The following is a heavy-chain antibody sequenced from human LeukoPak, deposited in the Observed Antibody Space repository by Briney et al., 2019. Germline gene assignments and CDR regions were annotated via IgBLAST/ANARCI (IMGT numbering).Heavy chain of an antibody. Sequence: GGSLRLSCAASGFTFSSYAMHWVRQAPGKGLEWVAVISYDGSNKYYADSVKGRFTISRDNSKNTLYLQMNSLRAEDTAVYYCAKWGIAVAGTFDYWGQGTLVTVSS. CDR3: AKWGIAVAGTFDY. V-gene: IGHV3-30-3*02. D-gene: IGHD6-19*01. J-gene: IGHJ4*02. CDR1: GFTFSSYA. CDR2: ISYDGSNK.